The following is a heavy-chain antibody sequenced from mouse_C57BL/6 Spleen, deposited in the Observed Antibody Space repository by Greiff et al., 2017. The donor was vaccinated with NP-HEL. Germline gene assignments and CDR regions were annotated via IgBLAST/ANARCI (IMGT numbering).Heavy chain of an antibody. Sequence: EVKLMESGGGLVKPGGSLKLSCAASGFTFSDYGMHWVRQAPEKGLEWVAYISSGSSTIYYADTVKGRFTISRDNAKNTLFLQMTSLRSEDTAMYYCATPPHYYGSSHWYFDVWGTGTTVTVSS. J-gene: IGHJ1*03. V-gene: IGHV5-17*01. CDR2: ISSGSSTI. CDR1: GFTFSDYG. D-gene: IGHD1-1*01. CDR3: ATPPHYYGSSHWYFDV.